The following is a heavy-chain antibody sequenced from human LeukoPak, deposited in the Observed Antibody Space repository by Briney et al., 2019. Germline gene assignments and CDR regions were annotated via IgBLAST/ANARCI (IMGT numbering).Heavy chain of an antibody. CDR1: GFIFDNYA. CDR2: ISGDGVTT. V-gene: IGHV3-43*02. CDR3: AKGVNGISFTFDY. J-gene: IGHJ4*02. D-gene: IGHD4-23*01. Sequence: GGSLRLSCAAPGFIFDNYAIHWVRQLPGKGLEWVSLISGDGVTTYYADSVTGRATISRDNGKNSLSLQMNSLKSEDTAFYYCAKGVNGISFTFDYWGRGTLVTVSS.